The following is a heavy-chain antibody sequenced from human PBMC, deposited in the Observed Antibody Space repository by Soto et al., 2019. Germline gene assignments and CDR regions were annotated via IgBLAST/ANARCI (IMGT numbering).Heavy chain of an antibody. V-gene: IGHV1-69*01. CDR3: ARDGRTLRYLEWPAAFDS. J-gene: IGHJ5*01. CDR1: GGSLENLA. Sequence: QVHLVQYGAEVRTPGSSVKISCKASGGSLENLAISWVRQSPGQGFEWMGGVIPVLGTTDSAHNFQGRVTVTADESTTTVYLELSSLKSEDTAVYYCARDGRTLRYLEWPAAFDSWGQGTLVTVSS. D-gene: IGHD3-3*01. CDR2: VIPVLGTT.